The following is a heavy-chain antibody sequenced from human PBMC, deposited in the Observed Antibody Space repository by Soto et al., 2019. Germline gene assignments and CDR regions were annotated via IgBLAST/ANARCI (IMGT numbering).Heavy chain of an antibody. V-gene: IGHV1-18*01. D-gene: IGHD3-3*01. J-gene: IGHJ4*02. CDR2: ISAYNGNT. CDR3: ARDRITIFGDLPIDY. CDR1: GYNFTSYG. Sequence: QVQLVQSGAEVKKPGASVKVSCKASGYNFTSYGISWVRQAPGQGLEWMGWISAYNGNTNYAQKLQGRVTMTTDTSTSTAYMEQRSRISDDTAVYYGARDRITIFGDLPIDYWGQGTLVSVSS.